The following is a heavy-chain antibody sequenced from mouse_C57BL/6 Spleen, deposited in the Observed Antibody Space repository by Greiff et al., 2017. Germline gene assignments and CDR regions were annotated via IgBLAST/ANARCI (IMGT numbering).Heavy chain of an antibody. V-gene: IGHV5-4*01. D-gene: IGHD1-1*01. Sequence: VMLVESGGGLVKPGGSLKLSCAASGFTFSSYAMSWVRQTPEKRLEWVATISDGGSYTYYPDNVKGRFTISRDNAKNNLYLQMSHLKSEDTAMYYCARDKSSYWYFDVWGTGTTVTVSS. CDR1: GFTFSSYA. J-gene: IGHJ1*03. CDR3: ARDKSSYWYFDV. CDR2: ISDGGSYT.